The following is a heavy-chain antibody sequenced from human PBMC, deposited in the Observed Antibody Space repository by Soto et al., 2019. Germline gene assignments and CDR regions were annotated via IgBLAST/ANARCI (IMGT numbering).Heavy chain of an antibody. V-gene: IGHV4-59*01. CDR1: GGSISSYY. CDR3: ASSLPGGSYPY. Sequence: QVQLQESGPGLVKPSETLSLTCTVSGGSISSYYWSWIRQPPGKGLEWIGYIYYSGSTNYNPSLKSRVTISVDTSKNQFSLKLSSVTAADTAVYYCASSLPGGSYPYWGQGTLVTVSS. J-gene: IGHJ4*02. D-gene: IGHD1-26*01. CDR2: IYYSGST.